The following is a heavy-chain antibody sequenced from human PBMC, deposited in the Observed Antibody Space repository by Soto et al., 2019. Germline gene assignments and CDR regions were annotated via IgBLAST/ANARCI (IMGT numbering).Heavy chain of an antibody. CDR3: ARAKKTVEMATIFYYGMDV. CDR1: GGSISSYY. D-gene: IGHD5-12*01. CDR2: IYYSGST. V-gene: IGHV4-59*01. Sequence: PSETLSLTCTVSGGSISSYYWSWIRQPPGKGLEWIGYIYYSGSTNYNPSLKSRVTISVDTSKNQFSLKLSSVTAADTAVYYCARAKKTVEMATIFYYGMDVWGQGTTVTVS. J-gene: IGHJ6*02.